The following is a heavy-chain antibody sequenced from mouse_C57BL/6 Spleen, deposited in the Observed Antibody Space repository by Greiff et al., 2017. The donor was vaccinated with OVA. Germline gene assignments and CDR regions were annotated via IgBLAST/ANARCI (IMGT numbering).Heavy chain of an antibody. CDR1: GFTFSNYW. J-gene: IGHJ1*03. CDR3: GGSSPYWYFDV. CDR2: IRLKSDNYAT. D-gene: IGHD1-1*01. V-gene: IGHV6-3*01. Sequence: DVQLVESGGGLVQPGGSMKLSCVASGFTFSNYWMNWVRQSPEKGLEWVAQIRLKSDNYATHYAESVKGRFTISRDDSKSSVYLQMNNLRAEDTGIYYCGGSSPYWYFDVWGTGTTVTVSS.